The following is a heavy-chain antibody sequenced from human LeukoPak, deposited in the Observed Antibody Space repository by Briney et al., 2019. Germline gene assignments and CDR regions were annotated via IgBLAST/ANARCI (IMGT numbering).Heavy chain of an antibody. CDR3: ATCARNFYCYRFDY. V-gene: IGHV1-69*13. CDR1: GGTFSSYA. Sequence: ASVKVSCKASGGTFSSYAISWVRQAPGQGLEWMGGIIPIFGTANYAQKFQGRVTITADESTSTAYMELSRQRSEDTAVYYCATCARNFYCYRFDYWGQGTLVTVSS. J-gene: IGHJ4*02. D-gene: IGHD2-2*02. CDR2: IIPIFGTA.